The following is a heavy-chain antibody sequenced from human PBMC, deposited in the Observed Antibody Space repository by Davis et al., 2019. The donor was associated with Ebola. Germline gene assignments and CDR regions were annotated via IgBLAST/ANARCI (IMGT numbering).Heavy chain of an antibody. V-gene: IGHV5-10-1*01. J-gene: IGHJ6*02. CDR2: IDPSYSYT. CDR3: ARHVYCSGGSCLGNGMDV. CDR1: GYSFTSYW. Sequence: GESLKISCKGSGYSFTSYWISWVRQMPGKGLEWMGRIDPSYSYTNYSPSFQGHVTISADKSISTAYLQWSSLKASDTAMYYCARHVYCSGGSCLGNGMDVWGQGTTVTVSS. D-gene: IGHD2-15*01.